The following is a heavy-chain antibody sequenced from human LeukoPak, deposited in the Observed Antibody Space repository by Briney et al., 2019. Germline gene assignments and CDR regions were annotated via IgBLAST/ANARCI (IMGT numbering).Heavy chain of an antibody. CDR1: GGSISSGSYY. J-gene: IGHJ4*02. Sequence: SETLSLTCTVSGGSISSGSYYWSWIRQPAGKGLEWIGRIYTSGSTNYNPSLKSRVTISVDTSKNQFSLKLSSVTAADTAVYYCARGRSGSYYPDLDYWGQGTLVTVSS. CDR2: IYTSGST. CDR3: ARGRSGSYYPDLDY. D-gene: IGHD3-10*01. V-gene: IGHV4-61*02.